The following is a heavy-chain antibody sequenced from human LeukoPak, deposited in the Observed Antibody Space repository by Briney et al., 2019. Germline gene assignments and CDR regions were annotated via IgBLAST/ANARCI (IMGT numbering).Heavy chain of an antibody. CDR2: IKSRTESGTT. CDR3: TRVGTTWFHS. D-gene: IGHD1-26*01. J-gene: IGHJ5*01. V-gene: IGHV3-15*01. Sequence: GGSLRLSCAAPGFTFSEAWTSWVRQAPGKGLEWVGRIKSRTESGTTQYAAPVKGRLTISRDDSKETLYLQMNSLTTEDTAVYYCTRVGTTWFHSWGQGTLVIVSS. CDR1: GFTFSEAW.